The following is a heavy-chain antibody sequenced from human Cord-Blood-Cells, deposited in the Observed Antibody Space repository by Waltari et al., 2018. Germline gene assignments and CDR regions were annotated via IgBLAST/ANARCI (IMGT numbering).Heavy chain of an antibody. CDR3: AKGGSGWYNWFDP. CDR2: ISGGGGST. J-gene: IGHJ5*02. CDR1: GFTFSSYA. V-gene: IGHV3-23*01. D-gene: IGHD6-19*01. Sequence: EVQLLESGGGLVQPGGSLRLSCAASGFTFSSYAMSWVRQAPGKGRELVSAISGGGGSTYEASSGNGRFTISRDNSKNTLYLQMNSLRAEDTAVYYCAKGGSGWYNWFDPWGQGTLVTVSS.